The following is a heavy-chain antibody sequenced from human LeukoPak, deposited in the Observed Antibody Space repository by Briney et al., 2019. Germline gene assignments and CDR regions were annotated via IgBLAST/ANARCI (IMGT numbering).Heavy chain of an antibody. V-gene: IGHV5-51*01. CDR3: VRGRDGYNENDAFDI. CDR2: IYPGGSDT. D-gene: IGHD5-24*01. Sequence: ESLKISCEGSGYSFTNYWIGWVRQMPGKGLEWMGIIYPGGSDTRYSPSFQGQVTISADKSIRTAYLQWSSLKASDTAIYHCVRGRDGYNENDAFDIWGQGTMVTVSS. J-gene: IGHJ3*02. CDR1: GYSFTNYW.